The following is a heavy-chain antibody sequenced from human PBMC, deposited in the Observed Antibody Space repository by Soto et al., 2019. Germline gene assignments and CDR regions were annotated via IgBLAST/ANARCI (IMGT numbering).Heavy chain of an antibody. Sequence: PGGSLRLSCAASGFSFSNYAMNWVRQAPGKGLEWVSAISAGGSNTNYADSVKGRFTISSYNSKNTLYLQMNGLRADDTAVYYCAKEYSTSFDYWGQGTPVTVSS. CDR3: AKEYSTSFDY. J-gene: IGHJ4*02. CDR1: GFSFSNYA. CDR2: ISAGGSNT. D-gene: IGHD6-6*01. V-gene: IGHV3-23*01.